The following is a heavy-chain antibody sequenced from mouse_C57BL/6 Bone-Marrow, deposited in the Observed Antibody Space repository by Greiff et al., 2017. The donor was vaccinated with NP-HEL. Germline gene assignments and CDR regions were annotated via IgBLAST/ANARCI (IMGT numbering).Heavy chain of an antibody. D-gene: IGHD1-1*01. CDR3: EGEGYGSSGAY. CDR1: GFSFNTYA. V-gene: IGHV10-1*01. CDR2: IRSKSNNYAT. Sequence: EVQLVESGGGLVQPKGSLKLSCAASGFSFNTYAMNWVRQAPGKGLEWVARIRSKSNNYATYYADSVKDRFTISRDDSESMLYLQMNNLKTEVTAMYYGEGEGYGSSGAYWGQGTLVTVSA. J-gene: IGHJ3*01.